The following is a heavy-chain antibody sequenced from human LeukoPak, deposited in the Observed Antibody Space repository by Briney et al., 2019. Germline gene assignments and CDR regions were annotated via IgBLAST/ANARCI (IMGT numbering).Heavy chain of an antibody. J-gene: IGHJ6*03. Sequence: GGSLKLSCAASGFTFSGSAMHWVRQASGKGLEWVGRIRSKANSYATVYAASVKGRFTISRDDSKNTAYLQMNSLKTEDTAVYYCTRTSDILTGYTPREAYYYYYHMDVWGKGTTVTISS. CDR3: TRTSDILTGYTPREAYYYYYHMDV. V-gene: IGHV3-73*01. CDR2: IRSKANSYAT. CDR1: GFTFSGSA. D-gene: IGHD3-9*01.